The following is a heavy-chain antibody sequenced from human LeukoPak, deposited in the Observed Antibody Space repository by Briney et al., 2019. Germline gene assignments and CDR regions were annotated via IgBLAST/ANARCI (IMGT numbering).Heavy chain of an antibody. Sequence: ASVKVSCEAYGYTFMSHGITWVRQAPGQGLEWMGWISGYSSNTHYAQTLQGRVTMTTDTSTNTAYMELRSLISDDTAVYYCARATGTWGHDGFDIWGQGTMVTVS. CDR1: GYTFMSHG. D-gene: IGHD3-16*01. V-gene: IGHV1-18*01. J-gene: IGHJ3*02. CDR2: ISGYSSNT. CDR3: ARATGTWGHDGFDI.